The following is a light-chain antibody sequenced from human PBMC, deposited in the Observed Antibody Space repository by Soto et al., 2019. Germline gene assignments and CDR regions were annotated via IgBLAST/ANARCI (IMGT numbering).Light chain of an antibody. CDR1: QSISSY. V-gene: IGKV1-39*01. J-gene: IGKJ5*01. Sequence: DIQMTQSPSSLSASVGDRVTITCRASQSISSYLNWYHQKPGKAPKLLIYGAYTLQSGVQSRFSGSESGTDFTLTITSLQPEDCATYYCKQTYATPITVGQGTRLEIK. CDR2: GAY. CDR3: KQTYATPIT.